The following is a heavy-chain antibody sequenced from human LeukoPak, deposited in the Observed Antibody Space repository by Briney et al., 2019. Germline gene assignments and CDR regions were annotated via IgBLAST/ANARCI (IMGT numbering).Heavy chain of an antibody. CDR3: ARGDGTTSNWFDP. V-gene: IGHV3-48*04. CDR1: GFTFSSYS. J-gene: IGHJ5*02. CDR2: ISTSGSTI. D-gene: IGHD1/OR15-1a*01. Sequence: PGGSLRLSCAASGFTFSSYSMNWVRQAPGKGLEWVSYISTSGSTIYSADSVKGRFTISRDNAKNSLYLQMNNLRSEDTAVYYCARGDGTTSNWFDPWGQGTLVTVSS.